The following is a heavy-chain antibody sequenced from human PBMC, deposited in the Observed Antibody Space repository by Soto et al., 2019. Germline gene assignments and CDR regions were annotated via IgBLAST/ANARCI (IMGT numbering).Heavy chain of an antibody. J-gene: IGHJ4*02. Sequence: QVQLVESGGGVVQPGRSLRLSCAASGFTFTDYHIHWVRQAPGQGLEWMGWIRPDTGGTSYAQKFQGRVTTTRDTSFSTAYMELTRLRSDDTAVYYCARILSAEVGALEYWGQGTLVTVSS. CDR3: ARILSAEVGALEY. CDR1: GFTFTDYH. D-gene: IGHD1-26*01. V-gene: IGHV1-2*02. CDR2: IRPDTGGT.